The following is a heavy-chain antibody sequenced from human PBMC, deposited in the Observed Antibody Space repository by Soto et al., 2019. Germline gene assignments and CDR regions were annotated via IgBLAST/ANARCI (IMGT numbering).Heavy chain of an antibody. V-gene: IGHV3-53*01. Sequence: GSLRLSCAASGFSVGGNYMSWVRQPPGRGLEWVSVTYTRDTYYADSVRGRFTISRDISKNTLYLQMNSLRAEDTAIYYCAKEDISGYCTDWGQGTLVTVSS. CDR3: AKEDISGYCTD. D-gene: IGHD3-22*01. J-gene: IGHJ4*02. CDR1: GFSVGGNY. CDR2: TYTRDT.